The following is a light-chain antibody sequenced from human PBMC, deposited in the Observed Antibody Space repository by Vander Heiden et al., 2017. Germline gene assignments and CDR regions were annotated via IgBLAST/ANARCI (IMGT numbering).Light chain of an antibody. V-gene: IGLV2-11*01. CDR2: EVS. CDR1: SSDVGGNNY. J-gene: IGLJ2*01. CDR3: SGCESSYTVV. Sequence: HSPLTQLSSSSGSPGQSGTNASTGTSSDVGGNNYVSWYQQKPGKAPMLVIYEVSKRPSGVPDRFSGSKSGNTATLTITGPQAEDEADYYCSGCESSYTVVFGGGTKLTVL.